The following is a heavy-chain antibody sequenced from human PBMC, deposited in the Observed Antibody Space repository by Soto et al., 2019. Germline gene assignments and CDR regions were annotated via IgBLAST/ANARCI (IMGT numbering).Heavy chain of an antibody. V-gene: IGHV3-30*04. CDR1: GLTFSRYA. D-gene: IGHD5-12*01. CDR3: AAELGNTGYDGHDY. J-gene: IGHJ4*02. CDR2: IIYDGSNK. Sequence: QVQLVESGGGVVQPGRSLRLSCAASGLTFSRYAMHWVRQAPGKGLEWVAVIIYDGSNKHYADSVQGRFTISRDNSKNTLYLQMNSLRAEDTAVYYSAAELGNTGYDGHDYWGQGTLVTVSS.